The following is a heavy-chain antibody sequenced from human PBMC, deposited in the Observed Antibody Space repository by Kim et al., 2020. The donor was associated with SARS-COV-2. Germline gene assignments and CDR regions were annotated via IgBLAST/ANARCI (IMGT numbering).Heavy chain of an antibody. CDR2: INPNSGGT. V-gene: IGHV1-2*06. CDR3: ARAEGYYDSSGYWGWFDP. Sequence: ASVKVSCKASGYTFTGYYMHWVRQAPGQGLEWMGRINPNSGGTNYAQKFQGRVTMTRDTSISTAYMELSRLRSDDTAVYYCARAEGYYDSSGYWGWFDPWGQGTLVTVSS. J-gene: IGHJ5*02. D-gene: IGHD3-22*01. CDR1: GYTFTGYY.